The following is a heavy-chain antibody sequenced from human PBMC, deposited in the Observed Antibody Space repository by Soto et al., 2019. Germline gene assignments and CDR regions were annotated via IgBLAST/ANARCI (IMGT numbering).Heavy chain of an antibody. CDR3: ARGRNGMDV. Sequence: QVQLVQSGAEVKKPGASVKVSCKASGDTFSSYDIKWVRQATGQGLEWMGWMNPNSGNTGYAQKFQGRVTMTRNTSISTTSMELSSLRFEDTAVYYCARGRNGMDVWGQGPTVTVSS. CDR1: GDTFSSYD. CDR2: MNPNSGNT. V-gene: IGHV1-8*01. J-gene: IGHJ6*02.